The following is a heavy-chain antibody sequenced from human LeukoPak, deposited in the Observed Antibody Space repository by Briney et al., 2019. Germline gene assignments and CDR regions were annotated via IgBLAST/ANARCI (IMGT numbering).Heavy chain of an antibody. J-gene: IGHJ6*03. V-gene: IGHV4-28*06. D-gene: IGHD3-10*02. CDR3: ARYGDDRDYYMDV. CDR2: IYYSGST. Sequence: SDTLSLTCAVSGYSISSSNWWGWIRQPPGKGLEWIGYIYYSGSTNYNPSLKSRVTMSVDTSKNQFSLKLSSVTALDTAVYYCARYGDDRDYYMDVWGKGTTVTISS. CDR1: GYSISSSNW.